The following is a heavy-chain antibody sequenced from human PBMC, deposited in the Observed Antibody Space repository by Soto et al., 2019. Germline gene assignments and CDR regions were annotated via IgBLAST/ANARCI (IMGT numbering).Heavy chain of an antibody. CDR2: IYSGGST. Sequence: GGSLRLSCAASGFSVSSSDMSWVRQVPGEGLEWVSVIYSGGSTHDADYVKGRFSVSRDTSKNTVDLQMNSLRVDDTAVYYCGTSSRKDCHFAMDVWGQGTAVTVSS. V-gene: IGHV3-53*01. CDR3: GTSSRKDCHFAMDV. CDR1: GFSVSSSD. J-gene: IGHJ6*02. D-gene: IGHD6-6*01.